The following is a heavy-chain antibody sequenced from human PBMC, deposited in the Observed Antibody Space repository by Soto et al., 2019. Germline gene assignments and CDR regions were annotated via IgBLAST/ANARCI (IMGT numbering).Heavy chain of an antibody. D-gene: IGHD4-17*01. Sequence: QVQLQQSGPGLVKPSGTLSLTCAVSIGSITSTNWWTWVRQPPGKELEWLGEIYHTGSTNYNPSLGSRVTISVDKSKNQFSLGLFSVSAADTAVYYCGAHARATYGPLDYLGRATLVNVSS. CDR3: GAHARATYGPLDY. CDR2: IYHTGST. J-gene: IGHJ4*02. CDR1: IGSITSTNW. V-gene: IGHV4-4*02.